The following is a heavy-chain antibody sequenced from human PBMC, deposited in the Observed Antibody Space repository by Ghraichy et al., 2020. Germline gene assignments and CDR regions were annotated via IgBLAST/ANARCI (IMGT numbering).Heavy chain of an antibody. D-gene: IGHD6-25*01. V-gene: IGHV3-74*03. J-gene: IGHJ4*02. CDR3: GRDKIVAAIDY. CDR1: GLTFSSYW. CDR2: INSDGSST. Sequence: GGSLRLSWVACGLTFSSYWMLWVRQAPGKGLVWVSRINSDGSSTTYADSVKGRFTISRDNAKNTVYLQMHSLRAEDTAVYYCGRDKIVAAIDYWGQGTLVTGSS.